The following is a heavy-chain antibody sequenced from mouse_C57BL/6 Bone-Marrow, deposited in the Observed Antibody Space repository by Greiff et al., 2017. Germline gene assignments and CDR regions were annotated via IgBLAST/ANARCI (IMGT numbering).Heavy chain of an antibody. D-gene: IGHD2-1*01. CDR3: ARQGGNYPFDY. Sequence: EVQVVESGGGLVQPGGSLKLSCAASGFTFSDYYMYWVRQTPEKRLEWVAYISNGGGSTYYPDTVKGRFTISRDNAKNTLYLQMSRLKSEDTAMYYCARQGGNYPFDYWGQGTTLTVSS. J-gene: IGHJ2*01. CDR2: ISNGGGST. V-gene: IGHV5-12*01. CDR1: GFTFSDYY.